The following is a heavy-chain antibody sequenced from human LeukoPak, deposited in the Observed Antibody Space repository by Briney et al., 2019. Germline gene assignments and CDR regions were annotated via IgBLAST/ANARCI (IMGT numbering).Heavy chain of an antibody. V-gene: IGHV3-33*08. CDR2: IWYDGSNK. D-gene: IGHD4-17*01. J-gene: IGHJ4*02. CDR3: ARGGAFGDRTYYFDS. Sequence: PGGSLRLSCVASGFTFSNYEINWVRQAPGKGLEWVAVIWYDGSNKYYADSVKGRFTISRDNSKKTAYLQMNSLGAEDTAVYYCARGGAFGDRTYYFDSWGQGILVTVSS. CDR1: GFTFSNYE.